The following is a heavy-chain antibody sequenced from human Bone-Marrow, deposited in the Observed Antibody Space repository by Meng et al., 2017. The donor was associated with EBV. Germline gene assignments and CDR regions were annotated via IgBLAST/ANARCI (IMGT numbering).Heavy chain of an antibody. CDR3: AKLGHGANFIDY. Sequence: LQEPAGASVKTPEALFNVCSIASGYTFTMSGISCVRHAPGEGRERMGWISSYNGNTNLAQNFQGRVTMTTDTSTSSAYMELRSLRSDDTAVYYCAKLGHGANFIDYWGQGTLVTVSS. V-gene: IGHV1-18*01. CDR1: GYTFTMSG. CDR2: ISSYNGNT. J-gene: IGHJ4*02. D-gene: IGHD4/OR15-4a*01.